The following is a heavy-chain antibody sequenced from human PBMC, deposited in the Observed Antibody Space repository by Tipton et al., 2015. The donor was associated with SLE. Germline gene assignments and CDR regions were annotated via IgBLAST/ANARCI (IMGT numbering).Heavy chain of an antibody. Sequence: SLRLSCTASRLSFNSYGMHWVRQAPGKGMEWVAFIRYDGSEQNYADSVKGRFTVSRDNSNNTLYLEMNSLRAEDTAVYYCAKGMFRGLIMPSPFDYWGQGTLVTVSS. D-gene: IGHD3-10*01. V-gene: IGHV3-30*02. J-gene: IGHJ4*02. CDR1: RLSFNSYG. CDR2: IRYDGSEQ. CDR3: AKGMFRGLIMPSPFDY.